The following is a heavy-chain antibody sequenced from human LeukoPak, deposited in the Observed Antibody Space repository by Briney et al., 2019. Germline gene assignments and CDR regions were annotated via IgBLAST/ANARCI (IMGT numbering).Heavy chain of an antibody. CDR3: AREDRAPTTVTTWGYYYYMDV. CDR1: GYTLTELS. J-gene: IGHJ6*03. V-gene: IGHV1-24*01. Sequence: ASVKVSCKVSGYTLTELSMHWVRQAPGKGLEWMGGFDPEDGETIYAQKFQGRVTMTEDTSTDTAYMELSSLRSEDTAVYYCAREDRAPTTVTTWGYYYYMDVWGKGTTVTVSS. D-gene: IGHD4-17*01. CDR2: FDPEDGET.